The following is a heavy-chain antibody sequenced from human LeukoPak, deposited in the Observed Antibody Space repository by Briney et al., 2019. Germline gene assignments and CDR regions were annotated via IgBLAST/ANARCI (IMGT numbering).Heavy chain of an antibody. V-gene: IGHV4-34*01. D-gene: IGHD6-6*01. CDR2: INHSGST. J-gene: IGHJ4*02. Sequence: SETLSLTCAVYGGSFSGYYWSWIRQPPGKGLEWIGEINHSGSTNYNPSLKSRVTISVDTSKNQFSLKLSSVTAADTAVYYCARLEYSSSLYYWGQGTLVTVSS. CDR3: ARLEYSSSLYY. CDR1: GGSFSGYY.